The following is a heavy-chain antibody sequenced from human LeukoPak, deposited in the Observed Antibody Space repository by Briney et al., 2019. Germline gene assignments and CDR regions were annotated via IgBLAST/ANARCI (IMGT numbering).Heavy chain of an antibody. CDR1: GFTFRTYA. D-gene: IGHD3-10*01. Sequence: GGSLRLSCAASGFTFRTYAMSWVRQAPGKGLEWVSSIRSSGESTYYADSVKGRFTISRDNSRDTVFLQMKSLTAEDTAVYYCAKEVRESAWFYFDYWGQGTLATVSS. CDR2: IRSSGEST. J-gene: IGHJ4*02. V-gene: IGHV3-23*01. CDR3: AKEVRESAWFYFDY.